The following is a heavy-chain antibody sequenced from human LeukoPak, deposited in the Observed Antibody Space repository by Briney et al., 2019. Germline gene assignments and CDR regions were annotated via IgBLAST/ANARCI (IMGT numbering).Heavy chain of an antibody. CDR3: ARSARDPSYYFYMDV. J-gene: IGHJ6*03. V-gene: IGHV4-59*12. D-gene: IGHD3-10*01. CDR2: IYYSGST. Sequence: SETLSLTCTVSGGSISSYYWSWIRQPPGKGLEWIGYIYYSGSTNYNPSLKSRVTISVDTSKNQFSLKLSSVTAADTAVYYCARSARDPSYYFYMDVWGKGTTVTISS. CDR1: GGSISSYY.